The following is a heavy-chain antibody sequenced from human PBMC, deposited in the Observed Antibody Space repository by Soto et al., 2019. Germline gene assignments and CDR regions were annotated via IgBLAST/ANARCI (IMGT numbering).Heavy chain of an antibody. CDR3: ARHGSSSWGSWFDP. CDR1: GGSISSSSYY. V-gene: IGHV4-39*01. D-gene: IGHD6-6*01. Sequence: SETLSLTCTVSGGSISSSSYYWGWIRQPPGKGLEWIGSIYYSGSTYYNPSLKSRVTISVDTSKNQFSLKLSSVTAADTAVYYCARHGSSSWGSWFDPWGQGTLVTVSS. J-gene: IGHJ5*02. CDR2: IYYSGST.